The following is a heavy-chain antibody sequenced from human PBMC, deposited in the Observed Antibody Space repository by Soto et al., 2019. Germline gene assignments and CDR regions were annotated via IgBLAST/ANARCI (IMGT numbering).Heavy chain of an antibody. CDR2: IWYDGSEK. CDR3: ARDYSYSRSSQYGMDV. Sequence: QVQLVESGGGVVQPGRSLRLSCAASGFTFSNYGMHWVRQAPGKGLEWVALIWYDGSEKYYADSVKGRFTISRDDSKNTLFLERNSLRAEDTAVYYCARDYSYSRSSQYGMDVWGQGTTVTVSS. D-gene: IGHD6-6*01. J-gene: IGHJ6*02. CDR1: GFTFSNYG. V-gene: IGHV3-33*01.